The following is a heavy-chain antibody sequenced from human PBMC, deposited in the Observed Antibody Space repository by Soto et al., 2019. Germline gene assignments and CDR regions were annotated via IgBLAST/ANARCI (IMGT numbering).Heavy chain of an antibody. Sequence: SETLSRTCTVSGGSVSSSSYYWVWLRQPPGKGLEWIGSIYYSGTTYYNPSLKSRVTISADTSKNHFSLRLSSVTASDTAVYYCARHRGPYASSWFDPWGQGILVTVSS. CDR1: GGSVSSSSYY. CDR3: ARHRGPYASSWFDP. D-gene: IGHD2-2*01. V-gene: IGHV4-39*01. J-gene: IGHJ5*02. CDR2: IYYSGTT.